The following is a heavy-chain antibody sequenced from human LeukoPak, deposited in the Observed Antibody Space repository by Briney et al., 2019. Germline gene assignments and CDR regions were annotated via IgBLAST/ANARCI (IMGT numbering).Heavy chain of an antibody. D-gene: IGHD1-26*01. CDR2: ISNIGST. V-gene: IGHV4-59*08. CDR3: ARQGTGGGSYFLVGY. Sequence: PSETLSLTCTVSGASISSHFWTWIRQSPGKGLEWIGYISNIGSTNYNPSLKSRVTISGDTSKNQFSLKLSSVTAADTAVYYCARQGTGGGSYFLVGYWGQGTLVTVSS. CDR1: GASISSHF. J-gene: IGHJ4*02.